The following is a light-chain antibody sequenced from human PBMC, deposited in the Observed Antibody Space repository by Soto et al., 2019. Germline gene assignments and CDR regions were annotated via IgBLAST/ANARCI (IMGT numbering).Light chain of an antibody. J-gene: IGLJ2*01. CDR2: EVS. CDR3: SSYTSSNTSII. CDR1: SSDVGGYDY. Sequence: QSVLTQPASVSGSPGQSITISCTGTSSDVGGYDYVSWYQQHPGKAPKLMIYEVSHRPSGVSDRFSGSKSGNTASLTISGLQAEDEADYHCSSYTSSNTSIIFGGGTKVTVL. V-gene: IGLV2-14*01.